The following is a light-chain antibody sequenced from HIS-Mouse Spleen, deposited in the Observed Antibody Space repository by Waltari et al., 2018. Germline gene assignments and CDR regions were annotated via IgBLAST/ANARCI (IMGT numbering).Light chain of an antibody. Sequence: SSELTQDPAVSVALGQTVRITCQGDSLRSYYASWDQQKPGQAPVLFIYGKNNRPSAIPDRSSGSSSGNTASLTITGAQAEDEADYYCNARDSSGNHWVFGGGTKLTVL. V-gene: IGLV3-19*01. CDR3: NARDSSGNHWV. CDR1: SLRSYY. J-gene: IGLJ3*02. CDR2: GKN.